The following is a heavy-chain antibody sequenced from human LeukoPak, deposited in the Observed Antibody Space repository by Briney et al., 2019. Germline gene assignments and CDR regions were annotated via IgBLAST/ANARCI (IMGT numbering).Heavy chain of an antibody. CDR3: ARQVSRYATSSAGAFDV. V-gene: IGHV4-39*01. Sequence: PSETLSLTCTVSGGSISSTSYYWGWIRQPPGKGLEWIGTVFYSGSAYYNPSLKSRVPISVDTSKNQFSLKLSSVTAADTAVYWCARQVSRYATSSAGAFDVWGQGTMVTVSS. J-gene: IGHJ3*01. CDR1: GGSISSTSYY. D-gene: IGHD6-6*01. CDR2: VFYSGSA.